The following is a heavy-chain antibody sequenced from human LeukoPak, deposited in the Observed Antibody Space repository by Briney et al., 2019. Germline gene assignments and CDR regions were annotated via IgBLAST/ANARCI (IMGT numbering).Heavy chain of an antibody. V-gene: IGHV3-66*01. Sequence: PGGSLRLSCAASGFTVSSNYMSWVRHAPWKWLEWVSVIYSGGSTYYADSVKGRFTISRDNSKNTLYLQMNSLRAEDTAVYYFVKQETAYDILTGYYSNRYFDYWGQGTLVTVSS. D-gene: IGHD3-9*01. CDR3: VKQETAYDILTGYYSNRYFDY. CDR1: GFTVSSNY. J-gene: IGHJ4*02. CDR2: IYSGGST.